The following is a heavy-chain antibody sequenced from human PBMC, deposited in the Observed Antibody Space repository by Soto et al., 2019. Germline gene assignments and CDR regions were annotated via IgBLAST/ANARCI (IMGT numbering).Heavy chain of an antibody. J-gene: IGHJ4*02. CDR2: TLYHGNNK. D-gene: IGHD3-16*01. CDR1: GFRFKSFV. Sequence: QVQLVESGGGVVQPGTSLRLSCAASGFRFKSFVMHWVRQAPGKGLEWVAFTLYHGNNKDYGDSVKGRFTVSRDNSQNTLHLQRDFLRPEDTALYYCGRWGTTGGFDLWGQGTLVSVSS. V-gene: IGHV3-30*19. CDR3: GRWGTTGGFDL.